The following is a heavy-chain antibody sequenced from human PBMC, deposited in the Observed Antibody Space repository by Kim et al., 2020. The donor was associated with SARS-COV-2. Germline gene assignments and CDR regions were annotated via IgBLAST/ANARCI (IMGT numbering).Heavy chain of an antibody. Sequence: ASVNVSCKASGYTFTTYYIHWVRQAPGQGLEWMGVINPSGGSTSYAQKFQGRVTMTSDTSTSTVYMELSSLRSEDTAVYYCARDPIAAAGVFDYWGQGTLVTVSS. J-gene: IGHJ4*02. D-gene: IGHD6-13*01. CDR3: ARDPIAAAGVFDY. CDR2: INPSGGST. CDR1: GYTFTTYY. V-gene: IGHV1-46*01.